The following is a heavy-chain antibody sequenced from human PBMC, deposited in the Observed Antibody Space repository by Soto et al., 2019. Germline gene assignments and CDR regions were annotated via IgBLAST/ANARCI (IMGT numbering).Heavy chain of an antibody. D-gene: IGHD3-3*02. CDR1: GYTFTSYG. Sequence: ASVKVSCKASGYTFTSYGISCVQQSPVQGLEWMGWISAYNGNTNYAQKLQGRVTMTTDTSTSTAYMELRSLRSDDTAVYCCASSISLGRYYFDYWGQGTLVTVSS. J-gene: IGHJ4*02. CDR2: ISAYNGNT. CDR3: ASSISLGRYYFDY. V-gene: IGHV1-18*01.